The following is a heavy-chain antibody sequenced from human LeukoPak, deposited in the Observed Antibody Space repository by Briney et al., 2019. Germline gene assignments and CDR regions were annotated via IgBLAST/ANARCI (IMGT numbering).Heavy chain of an antibody. Sequence: SETLSLTCTVSGGSISSYFWIWIRQPPGKGLEWIGYIYYSGNTNSNPSLKSRVTISVDTSKNQFSLNLRSVTAADTAVYYCAGAREFSSSSGRAYYFDFWGQGTLVTVSS. CDR3: AGAREFSSSSGRAYYFDF. CDR1: GGSISSYF. J-gene: IGHJ4*02. CDR2: IYYSGNT. V-gene: IGHV4-59*01. D-gene: IGHD6-6*01.